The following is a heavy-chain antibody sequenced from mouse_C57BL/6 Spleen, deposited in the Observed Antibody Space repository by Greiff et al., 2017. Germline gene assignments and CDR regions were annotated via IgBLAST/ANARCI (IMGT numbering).Heavy chain of an antibody. CDR1: GFTFSDYG. D-gene: IGHD1-1*01. CDR2: ISNLAYSI. V-gene: IGHV5-15*01. Sequence: EVLLVESGGGLVQPGGSLKLSCAASGFTFSDYGMAWVRQAPRKGLEWVAFISNLAYSIYYADTVTGRFTISRDNAKNTLYLEMSSLRSEDTAVYYCARVTTEVARYFDVWGTGTTVTVSS. CDR3: ARVTTEVARYFDV. J-gene: IGHJ1*03.